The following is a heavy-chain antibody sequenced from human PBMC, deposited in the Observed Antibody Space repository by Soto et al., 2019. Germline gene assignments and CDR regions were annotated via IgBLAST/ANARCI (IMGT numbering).Heavy chain of an antibody. J-gene: IGHJ4*02. Sequence: QVQLQESGPGLVKPSETLSLTCTVSGDSVSSSTYYWSWIRQPPGKEMQWIGNIYYNGSTNYNPSLKSRVTISLDTSKNQFSLKLTYVAAADTAVYYCATGGGWLPTLWGQGTLVTVAS. V-gene: IGHV4-61*01. CDR3: ATGGGWLPTL. CDR2: IYYNGST. D-gene: IGHD5-12*01. CDR1: GDSVSSSTYY.